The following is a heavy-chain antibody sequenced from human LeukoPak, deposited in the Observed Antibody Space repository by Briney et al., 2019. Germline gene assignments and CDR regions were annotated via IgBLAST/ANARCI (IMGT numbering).Heavy chain of an antibody. CDR1: GFTFSSYW. J-gene: IGHJ4*02. D-gene: IGHD4-17*01. V-gene: IGHV3-7*01. CDR2: IKQDGSEK. CDR3: ARDRTSVLYGDYRY. Sequence: GGSLRLSCAASGFTFSSYWMSWVRQAPGKGLEWVANIKQDGSEKYYADSVKGRFTISRDNAKNSLYLQMNSLRAEDTAVYYCARDRTSVLYGDYRYWGQGTLVTVSS.